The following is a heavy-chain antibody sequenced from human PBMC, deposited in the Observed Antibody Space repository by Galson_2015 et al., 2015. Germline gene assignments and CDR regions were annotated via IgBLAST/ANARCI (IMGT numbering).Heavy chain of an antibody. CDR1: GFTFSNAW. Sequence: SLRLSCAASGFTFSNAWMSWVRQAPGKGLEWVGRIKSKTDGGTTDYAAPVKGRFTISRDDSKNTLYLQMNSLKTEDTAVYYCTTNGRYESGSDKLYSFFDEDIDGWGKGTTVTVSS. J-gene: IGHJ6*03. CDR2: IKSKTDGGTT. D-gene: IGHD3-10*01. V-gene: IGHV3-15*01. CDR3: TTNGRYESGSDKLYSFFDEDIDG.